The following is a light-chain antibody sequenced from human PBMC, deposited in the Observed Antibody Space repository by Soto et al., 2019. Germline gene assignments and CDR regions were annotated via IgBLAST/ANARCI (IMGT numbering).Light chain of an antibody. J-gene: IGKJ4*01. Sequence: EIVLTQSPGTLSLSPGDRATLSCRASESVSDNYLAWYQQRSGQAPRLVIYGASSRASAVPDRFRGSGSGADFTLTISRLEPEDFAVYYCQQYGSSPLTFGGGTTVEIK. CDR2: GAS. CDR3: QQYGSSPLT. CDR1: ESVSDNY. V-gene: IGKV3-20*01.